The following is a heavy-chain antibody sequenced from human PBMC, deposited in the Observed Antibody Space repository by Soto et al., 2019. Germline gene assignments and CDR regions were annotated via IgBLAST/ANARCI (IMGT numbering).Heavy chain of an antibody. J-gene: IGHJ6*02. CDR1: GYTFTGYY. CDR2: INPNSGGT. V-gene: IGHV1-2*02. D-gene: IGHD2-2*01. CDR3: ARDLAYCSSTSCYGPDAHYYGMDV. Sequence: ASVKVSCKASGYTFTGYYMHWVRQAPGQGLEWMGWINPNSGGTNYAQKFQGRVTMTRDTSISKAYMELSRLRSDDTAVYYCARDLAYCSSTSCYGPDAHYYGMDVWGQGTTVTVSS.